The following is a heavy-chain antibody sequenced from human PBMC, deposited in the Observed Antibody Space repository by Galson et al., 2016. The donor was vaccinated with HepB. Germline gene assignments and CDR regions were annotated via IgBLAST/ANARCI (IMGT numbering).Heavy chain of an antibody. Sequence: SVKVSCKASGYSFSSYYIHWVRQAPGQGLQWMGRFNPSSASTTYAQKFQGRVTMTRDTSTSTVYMELSSLRSEDTAVDYCARSRFEGYSASGSPDEVGWFDSWGQGTLVIVSS. J-gene: IGHJ5*01. CDR3: ARSRFEGYSASGSPDEVGWFDS. V-gene: IGHV1-46*01. CDR2: FNPSSAST. CDR1: GYSFSSYY. D-gene: IGHD3-10*01.